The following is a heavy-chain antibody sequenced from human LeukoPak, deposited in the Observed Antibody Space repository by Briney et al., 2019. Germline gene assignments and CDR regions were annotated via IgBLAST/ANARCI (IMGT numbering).Heavy chain of an antibody. J-gene: IGHJ4*02. V-gene: IGHV3-13*01. CDR2: IGTAGDT. CDR3: AIKCSGGSCYYGKG. CDR1: GFTFSSYD. Sequence: GGSLRLSCAASGFTFSSYDMHWVRQATGKGLEWVSAIGTAGDTYYPGSVKGRFTISRENAKNSLYLQMNSLRAGDTAVYYCAIKCSGGSCYYGKGWGQGTLVTVSS. D-gene: IGHD2-15*01.